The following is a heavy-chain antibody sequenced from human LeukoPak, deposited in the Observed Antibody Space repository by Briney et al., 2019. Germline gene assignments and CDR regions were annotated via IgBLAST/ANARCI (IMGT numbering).Heavy chain of an antibody. CDR1: GASISSSSYY. V-gene: IGHV4-61*05. CDR2: IYYSGST. CDR3: ARTLVATTRSYYFDY. J-gene: IGHJ4*02. D-gene: IGHD5-12*01. Sequence: SETLSLTCTVSGASISSSSYYWGWIRQPPGKGLEWIGYIYYSGSTNYNPSLKSRVTISVDTSKNQFSLKLSSVTAADTAVYYCARTLVATTRSYYFDYWGQGTLVTVSS.